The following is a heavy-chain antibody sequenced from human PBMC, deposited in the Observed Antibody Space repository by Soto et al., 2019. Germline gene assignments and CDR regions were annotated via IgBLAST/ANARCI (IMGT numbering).Heavy chain of an antibody. CDR1: GGSFSGYY. J-gene: IGHJ6*02. Sequence: SETLSLTCAVYGGSFSGYYWSWIRQPPGKGLEWIGEINHSGSTNYNPSLKSRVTISVDTSKNQFSLKLSSVTAADTAVYYCARGSGSYYYYYGMDVWGQGTTVTVSS. V-gene: IGHV4-34*01. CDR3: ARGSGSYYYYYGMDV. CDR2: INHSGST. D-gene: IGHD1-26*01.